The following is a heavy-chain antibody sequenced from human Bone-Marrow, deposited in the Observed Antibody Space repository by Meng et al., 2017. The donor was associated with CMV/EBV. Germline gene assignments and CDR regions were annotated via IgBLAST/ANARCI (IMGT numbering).Heavy chain of an antibody. D-gene: IGHD1-26*01. CDR1: GYTFTGYY. J-gene: IGHJ4*02. V-gene: IGHV1-2*02. CDR2: INPNSGGT. Sequence: ASVKVSCKASGYTFTGYYMHWVRQAPGQGLEWMGWINPNSGGTNYAQKFQGRVTMTRDTSISTAYMELSRLRSDDTAVYYSARALKSYSGSYIPVFDYWGQGTLVTVSS. CDR3: ARALKSYSGSYIPVFDY.